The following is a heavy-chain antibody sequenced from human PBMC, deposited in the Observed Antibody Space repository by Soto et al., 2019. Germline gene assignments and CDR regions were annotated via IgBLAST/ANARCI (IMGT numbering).Heavy chain of an antibody. V-gene: IGHV5-51*01. J-gene: IGHJ5*02. CDR1: GYSFTSYW. D-gene: IGHD6-13*01. CDR3: ARHQTVREGYSSSWYVRDWFDP. Sequence: PRESLKISCKGSGYSFTSYWIGWVRQMPGKGLEWMGIIYPGDSDTRYSPSFQGQVTISADKSISTAYLQWSSLKASDTAMYYCARHQTVREGYSSSWYVRDWFDPWGQGTLVTVSS. CDR2: IYPGDSDT.